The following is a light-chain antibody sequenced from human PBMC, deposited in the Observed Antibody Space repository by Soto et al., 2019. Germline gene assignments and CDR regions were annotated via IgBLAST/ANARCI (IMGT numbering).Light chain of an antibody. Sequence: QSVLTQPPSASGTPGQRVTISCSGSRSNIGSNTVNWYQQLPGTAPKLLIYSNNERTSGVPDRFSGSKSGTSASLAISGLQSEDEADYYCAAWDDSLNGVLFGGGTKLTVL. CDR2: SNN. CDR3: AAWDDSLNGVL. J-gene: IGLJ2*01. CDR1: RSNIGSNT. V-gene: IGLV1-44*01.